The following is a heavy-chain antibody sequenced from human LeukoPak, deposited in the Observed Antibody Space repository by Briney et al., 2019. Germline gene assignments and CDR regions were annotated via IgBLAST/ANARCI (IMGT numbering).Heavy chain of an antibody. CDR2: IYTSGST. V-gene: IGHV4-61*02. CDR1: GGSISSGSYY. D-gene: IGHD3-3*01. Sequence: SQTLSLTCTVAGGSISSGSYYWSWIRQPDGKGLEWIVRIYTSGSTNYNPPLKSRGSISVYTSKNQFSLKLSSVTAADTAVYYCARELYDFWSGYYYGPSYNWFDPWGQGTLVTVSS. CDR3: ARELYDFWSGYYYGPSYNWFDP. J-gene: IGHJ5*02.